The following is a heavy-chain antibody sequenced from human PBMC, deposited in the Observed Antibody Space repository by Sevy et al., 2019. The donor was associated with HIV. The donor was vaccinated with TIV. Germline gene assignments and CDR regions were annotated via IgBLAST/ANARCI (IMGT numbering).Heavy chain of an antibody. CDR2: IIPIFGTA. D-gene: IGHD4-17*01. J-gene: IGHJ4*02. Sequence: ASVKVSCKASGGTSTNYAINWVRQAPGQGLEWMGRIIPIFGTANYAQKFQGRVTITADESTSTAYMELSSLRSEDTAVYYCARALHYGDYYFDYWGQGTLVTVSS. CDR1: GGTSTNYA. CDR3: ARALHYGDYYFDY. V-gene: IGHV1-69*13.